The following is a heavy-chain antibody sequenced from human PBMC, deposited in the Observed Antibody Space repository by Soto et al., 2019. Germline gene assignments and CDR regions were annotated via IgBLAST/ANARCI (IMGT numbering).Heavy chain of an antibody. CDR1: GFTFGDYA. CDR3: TRDRGYCSSTSCLIYYYYYMDV. J-gene: IGHJ6*03. V-gene: IGHV3-49*03. Sequence: PGGSLRLSCTASGFTFGDYAMSWLRQAPGKGLEWVGFIRSKAYGGTTEYAASVKGRFTISRDDSKSIAYLQMNSLKTEDTAVYYCTRDRGYCSSTSCLIYYYYYMDVWGKGTTVTVSS. D-gene: IGHD2-2*01. CDR2: IRSKAYGGTT.